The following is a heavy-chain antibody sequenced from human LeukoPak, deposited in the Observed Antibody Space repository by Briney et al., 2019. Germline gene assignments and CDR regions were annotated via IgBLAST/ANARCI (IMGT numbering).Heavy chain of an antibody. CDR3: ARDFGYSYGCDY. Sequence: EASVKVSCKASGGTFSSYAISWVRQAPGQGLEWMGGIIPIFGTANYAQKFQGRVTITADESTSTAYMELSSLRSEDTAVYYCARDFGYSYGCDYWGQGTLVTVSS. D-gene: IGHD5-18*01. CDR1: GGTFSSYA. J-gene: IGHJ4*02. CDR2: IIPIFGTA. V-gene: IGHV1-69*13.